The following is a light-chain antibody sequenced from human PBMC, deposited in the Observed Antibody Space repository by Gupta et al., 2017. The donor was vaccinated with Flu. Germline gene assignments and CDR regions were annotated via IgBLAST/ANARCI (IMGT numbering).Light chain of an antibody. Sequence: EIVLTQSPVTLSLSPGERATLSCRASETISTYLAWYQQKPGQAPRLLIYDASNRATGIPARFSGSGSGTDFILTISSLHPEDFAVYYCQQRSNWPPLTFGGGTKVEI. J-gene: IGKJ4*01. CDR1: ETISTY. CDR3: QQRSNWPPLT. V-gene: IGKV3-11*01. CDR2: DAS.